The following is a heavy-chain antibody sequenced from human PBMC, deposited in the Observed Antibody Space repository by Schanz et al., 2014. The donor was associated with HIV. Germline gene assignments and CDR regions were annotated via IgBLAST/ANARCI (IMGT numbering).Heavy chain of an antibody. CDR3: ARGGGSGSYFAGYHFDY. D-gene: IGHD1-26*01. Sequence: EVQLLESGGGLVQPGGSLRLSCAASGFIFSSYSMNWVRQAPGKGLEWVSSISSGSSHIYNADSVKGRFTISRDNARNTLYLQMNSLRVDDTAVYYCARGGGSGSYFAGYHFDYWGQGTLVTVSS. V-gene: IGHV3-21*04. CDR1: GFIFSSYS. J-gene: IGHJ4*02. CDR2: ISSGSSHI.